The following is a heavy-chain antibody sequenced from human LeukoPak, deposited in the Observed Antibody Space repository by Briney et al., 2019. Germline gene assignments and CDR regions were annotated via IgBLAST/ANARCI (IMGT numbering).Heavy chain of an antibody. CDR3: ARERAYYDILPRWFDP. Sequence: SETLSLTCTVSGGSISGTNYYWGWIRQPPGKGLEWIGSIYYNGHTYSNPSLESRVTMSVDTSNNQFSLKLSSVTAADTAVYYCARERAYYDILPRWFDPWGQGTLVTVSS. CDR2: IYYNGHT. D-gene: IGHD3-9*01. CDR1: GGSISGTNYY. J-gene: IGHJ5*02. V-gene: IGHV4-39*07.